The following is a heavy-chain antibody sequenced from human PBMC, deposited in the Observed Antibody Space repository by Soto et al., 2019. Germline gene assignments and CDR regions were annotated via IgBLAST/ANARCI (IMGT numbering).Heavy chain of an antibody. J-gene: IGHJ4*02. V-gene: IGHV3-23*01. CDR1: WCTLSSYA. CDR2: ISGSGGST. CDR3: AKDVVAAAGNAFDY. Sequence: WGSLRLSYAASWCTLSSYAMSCVRQAPGKGLEWVSAISGSGGSTYYADSVKGRFTISRDNSKNTLYLQMNSLRAEDTAVYYCAKDVVAAAGNAFDYWGQGTLVSVS. D-gene: IGHD6-13*01.